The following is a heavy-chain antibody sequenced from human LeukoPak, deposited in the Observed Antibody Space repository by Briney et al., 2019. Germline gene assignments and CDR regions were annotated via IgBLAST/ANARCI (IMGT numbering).Heavy chain of an antibody. CDR3: ARALLRFLECNWFDP. CDR1: GYTFNDYY. V-gene: IGHV1-2*02. J-gene: IGHJ5*02. Sequence: ASVKVSCKSSGYTFNDYYIHWVRQAPGQGLEWMGWINPRSGSTNYAQKFQGRVTMTRDTSISTAYMELSRLRSDDTAVYYWARALLRFLECNWFDPWGQGTLVTVSS. D-gene: IGHD3-3*01. CDR2: INPRSGST.